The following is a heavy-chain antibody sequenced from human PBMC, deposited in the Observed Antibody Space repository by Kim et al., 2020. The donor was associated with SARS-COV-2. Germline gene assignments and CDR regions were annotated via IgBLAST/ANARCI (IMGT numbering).Heavy chain of an antibody. J-gene: IGHJ4*02. D-gene: IGHD3-9*01. CDR3: ARESPYFDWLIYFDY. V-gene: IGHV3-72*01. Sequence: ASVKGRFTISRDNSKNSLYLQMNSLKTEDTAVYYCARESPYFDWLIYFDYWGQGTLVTVSS.